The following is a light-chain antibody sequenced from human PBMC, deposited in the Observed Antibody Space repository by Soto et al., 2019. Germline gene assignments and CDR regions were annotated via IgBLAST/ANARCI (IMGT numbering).Light chain of an antibody. CDR1: QSISSW. Sequence: DIQMTQSPSTLSASVGDRVTITCRASQSISSWLAWYQQKPGKDPKLLIYDASSLESGVPSRFSGGGSGTEFTLTISSLQPDDFATYYCQQYNSYPWTFGQGTKVDIK. CDR3: QQYNSYPWT. V-gene: IGKV1-5*01. J-gene: IGKJ1*01. CDR2: DAS.